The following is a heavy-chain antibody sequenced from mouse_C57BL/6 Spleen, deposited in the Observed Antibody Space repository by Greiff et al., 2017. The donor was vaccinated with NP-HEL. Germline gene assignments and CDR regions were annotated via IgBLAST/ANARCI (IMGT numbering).Heavy chain of an antibody. J-gene: IGHJ2*01. D-gene: IGHD1-1*01. V-gene: IGHV1-50*01. CDR1: GYTFTSYW. Sequence: QVQLQQPGAELVKPGASVKLSCKASGYTFTSYWMQWVKQRPGQGLEWIGEIDPSDSYTNYNQKFKGKATLTVDTSSSTAYMQLSSLTSEDSAVYYCARTTLYYGSSYDDWGQGTTLTVSS. CDR3: ARTTLYYGSSYDD. CDR2: IDPSDSYT.